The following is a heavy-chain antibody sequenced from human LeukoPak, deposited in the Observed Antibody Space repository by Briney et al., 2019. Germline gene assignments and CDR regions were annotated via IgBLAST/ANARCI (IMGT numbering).Heavy chain of an antibody. CDR2: INPNSGGT. Sequence: ASVKVSCKASGYTFTGYHMQWVPQAPGQGLEWMGRINPNSGGTNYAQKFQGRVTMTRDTSISTAYMELSRLRSDDTAVYYCARLGDYVWGSYRETVDYWGQGALVTVSS. CDR3: ARLGDYVWGSYRETVDY. CDR1: GYTFTGYH. J-gene: IGHJ4*02. V-gene: IGHV1-2*06. D-gene: IGHD3-16*02.